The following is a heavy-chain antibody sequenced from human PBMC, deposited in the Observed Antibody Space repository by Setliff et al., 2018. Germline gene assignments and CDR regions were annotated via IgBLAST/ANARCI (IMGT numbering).Heavy chain of an antibody. CDR2: IYPGDSDT. CDR1: GYNFASYW. Sequence: GASLKISCEVSGYNFASYWIAWVRQRPGKGPEWMGIIYPGDSDTTYNPSFEGHVTISADKSTNTAYLQWGSLKPSDTAFYYCARDFRTRVQGYFDFWGQGALVTVSS. CDR3: ARDFRTRVQGYFDF. J-gene: IGHJ4*02. V-gene: IGHV5-51*01. D-gene: IGHD2-8*02.